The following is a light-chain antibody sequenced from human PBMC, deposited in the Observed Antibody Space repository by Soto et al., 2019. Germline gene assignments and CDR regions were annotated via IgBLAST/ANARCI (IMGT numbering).Light chain of an antibody. J-gene: IGLJ1*01. Sequence: QSVLTQPPSASGSPGQSATISCTGTSSDVGGYDYVSWYQQHPGKAPKLMIYEVTKRPSGVPDRFYGSKSGNTASLTVSGLQAEDEADYYCSSYAGSKNFVFGTGTKVTVL. V-gene: IGLV2-8*01. CDR2: EVT. CDR3: SSYAGSKNFV. CDR1: SSDVGGYDY.